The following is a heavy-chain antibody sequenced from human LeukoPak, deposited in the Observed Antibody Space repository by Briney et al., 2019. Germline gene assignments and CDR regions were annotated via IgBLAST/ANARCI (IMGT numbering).Heavy chain of an antibody. Sequence: GGSLRLSCAASGFTFSSYSMNWVRQAPGKGLEWVSSISSSSNYIYYADSVKGRFTISRDNSKNTLYLQMNSLRAEDTAVYYCAKDPSGYSYGNGVDYWGQGTLVTVSS. D-gene: IGHD5-18*01. V-gene: IGHV3-21*01. CDR2: ISSSSNYI. CDR3: AKDPSGYSYGNGVDY. J-gene: IGHJ4*02. CDR1: GFTFSSYS.